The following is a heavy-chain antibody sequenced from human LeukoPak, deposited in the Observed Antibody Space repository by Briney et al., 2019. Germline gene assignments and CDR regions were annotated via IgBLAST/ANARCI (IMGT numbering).Heavy chain of an antibody. D-gene: IGHD1-26*01. J-gene: IGHJ5*02. CDR1: GFTFSTFW. V-gene: IGHV3-74*01. Sequence: GGSLRLSCATSGFTFSTFWMHWVRQAPGKGLVWVSRINHDGSSTNYADSVKGRFTISRDNDKNSLYLQMNSLKVEDMALYYCAKGNSGSYSQDWFDPWGQGTLVTVSS. CDR2: INHDGSST. CDR3: AKGNSGSYSQDWFDP.